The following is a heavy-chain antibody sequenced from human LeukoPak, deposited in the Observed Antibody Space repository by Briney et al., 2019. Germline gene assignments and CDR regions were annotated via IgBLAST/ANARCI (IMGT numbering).Heavy chain of an antibody. CDR2: IYYSGST. V-gene: IGHV4-59*01. CDR3: ARTVLSLELQYYYYYMDV. J-gene: IGHJ6*03. CDR1: GGSISSYY. Sequence: SETLSLTCTVSGGSISSYYWSWIRQPPGKGLEWIGYIYYSGSTNYNPSLKSRVTISVDTSKNQFSLKLSSVTAADTAVYYCARTVLSLELQYYYYYMDVWGKGTTVTVSS. D-gene: IGHD1-7*01.